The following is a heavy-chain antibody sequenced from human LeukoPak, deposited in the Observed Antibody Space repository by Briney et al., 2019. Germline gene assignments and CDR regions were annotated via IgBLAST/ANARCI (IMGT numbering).Heavy chain of an antibody. CDR3: ARDPTRTLYFDY. CDR1: GGSISTYY. CDR2: IYSSGNT. D-gene: IGHD5-12*01. Sequence: SETLSLTCTVSGGSISTYYWSWIRQPARKGLEWIGRIYSSGNTNYNPSLKSRVTLSVHTSKNHFSLKRSSVTAADTAVYYCARDPTRTLYFDYWGQGTLVTVSS. V-gene: IGHV4-4*07. J-gene: IGHJ4*02.